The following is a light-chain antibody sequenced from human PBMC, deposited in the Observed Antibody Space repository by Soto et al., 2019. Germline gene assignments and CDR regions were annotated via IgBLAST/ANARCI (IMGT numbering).Light chain of an antibody. CDR1: QRIRNY. J-gene: IGKJ5*01. CDR2: AAS. V-gene: IGKV1-9*01. CDR3: QQLNSYPIT. Sequence: DVQMTQSPSSLSASVGDRVTITCRASQRIRNYLNWYQQKPGKAPKXLIFAASTLQSGVPSRFSGSGSGTEFTLTISSLQPEDVATYYCQQLNSYPITLGQGTRLEIK.